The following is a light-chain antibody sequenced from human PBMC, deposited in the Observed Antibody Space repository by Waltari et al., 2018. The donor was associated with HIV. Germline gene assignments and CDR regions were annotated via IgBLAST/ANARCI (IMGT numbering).Light chain of an antibody. J-gene: IGLJ2*01. CDR2: GKN. Sequence: SSELTQDPAVSVALGQTVKIACLGDSLRKYYVSWYRLRPGQAPQLLVYGKNSRPSGMPDRFSASSSGNRAFLTITGARAEDEADYYCACWDRSGDYILFGGGTSLTGL. CDR1: SLRKYY. V-gene: IGLV3-19*01. CDR3: ACWDRSGDYIL.